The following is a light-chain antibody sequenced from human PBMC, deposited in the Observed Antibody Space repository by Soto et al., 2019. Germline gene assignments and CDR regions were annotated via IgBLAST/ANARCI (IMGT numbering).Light chain of an antibody. CDR3: QSYDSSLSGSKV. CDR2: DNN. V-gene: IGLV1-40*01. Sequence: QSVLTQPPSVSGAPGQRVTISCTGSSSNIGAGYDVQWYQQLPGTAPKLLIYDNNNRPSGVPDRFSASKSGTSASLAITGLQAEDEADYYCQSYDSSLSGSKVFGGGTKLTVL. J-gene: IGLJ2*01. CDR1: SSNIGAGYD.